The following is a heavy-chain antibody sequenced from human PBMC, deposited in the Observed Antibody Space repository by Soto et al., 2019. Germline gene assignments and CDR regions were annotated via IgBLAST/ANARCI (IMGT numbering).Heavy chain of an antibody. CDR3: ARIEMASIK. Sequence: SETLSLTCSVSGASIRSGGYYWSWLRQSPGKGLEWIGHTYYTGSTFYSPSLKSRLTISLDTSKNQFSLDLRSVTAADTAMYYCARIEMASIKWGRGTLVTVSS. CDR2: TYYTGST. CDR1: GASIRSGGYY. J-gene: IGHJ4*02. V-gene: IGHV4-31*03.